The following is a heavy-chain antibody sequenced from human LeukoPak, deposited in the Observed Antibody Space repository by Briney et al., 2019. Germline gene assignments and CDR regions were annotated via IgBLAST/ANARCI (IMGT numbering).Heavy chain of an antibody. CDR1: GFTFDDYA. CDR2: ISWDGGST. V-gene: IGHV3-43D*03. Sequence: PGGSLRLSCAASGFTFDDYAMHWVRQAPGKGLEWVSLISWDGGSTYYADSVKGRFTISRDNSKNSLYLQMNSLRAEDTALYYCAKDQEGGDFWSGYYFDYWGQETLVTVSS. D-gene: IGHD3-3*01. J-gene: IGHJ4*02. CDR3: AKDQEGGDFWSGYYFDY.